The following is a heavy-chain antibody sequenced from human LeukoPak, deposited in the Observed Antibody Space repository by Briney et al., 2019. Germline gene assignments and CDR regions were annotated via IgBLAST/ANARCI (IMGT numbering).Heavy chain of an antibody. CDR3: ARAPTVISPLYFDY. Sequence: ASETLSLTCTVSGGSIISSSYSWGWIRQPPGKGLEWVSRINSDGSITSYADSVKGRFTISRDNAKNTLYLQMNSLRAEDTAVYYCARAPTVISPLYFDYWGQGTLVTVSS. CDR1: GGSIISSSYS. D-gene: IGHD4-17*01. J-gene: IGHJ4*02. CDR2: INSDGSIT. V-gene: IGHV3-74*01.